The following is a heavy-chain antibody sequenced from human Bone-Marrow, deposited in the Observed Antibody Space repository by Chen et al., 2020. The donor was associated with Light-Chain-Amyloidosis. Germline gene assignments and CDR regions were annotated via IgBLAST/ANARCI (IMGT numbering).Heavy chain of an antibody. CDR1: GYTFPNYW. CDR2: IYPDDSDA. V-gene: IGHV5-51*01. D-gene: IGHD5-12*01. J-gene: IGHJ4*02. Sequence: EVQLDQSGPEVKKPGESLKISCKGSGYTFPNYWIGWVRQRPGKGLEWMGVIYPDDSDARYSPSFEGQVTISADKSITTAYLQWRSLKASDTAMYYCARRRDGYNFDYWGQGTLVTVSS. CDR3: ARRRDGYNFDY.